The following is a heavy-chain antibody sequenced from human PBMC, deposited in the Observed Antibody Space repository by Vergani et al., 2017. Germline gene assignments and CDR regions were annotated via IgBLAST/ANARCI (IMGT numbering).Heavy chain of an antibody. CDR3: ARGPSDDYMDV. Sequence: EVQLVESGGGLVQPGGSLRLSCAASGFTFSSYWMHWVRHAPGKGLVWVSRINSDGSRTSYADSVKGRFTISRNNAKNTLYLQMNSLRAEDTAVYYCARGPSDDYMDVWGKGTTVTVSS. J-gene: IGHJ6*03. CDR1: GFTFSSYW. CDR2: INSDGSRT. V-gene: IGHV3-74*01.